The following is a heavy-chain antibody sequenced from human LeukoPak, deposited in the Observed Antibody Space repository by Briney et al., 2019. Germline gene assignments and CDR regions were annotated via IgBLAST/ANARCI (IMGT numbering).Heavy chain of an antibody. CDR1: GFTVSSNY. Sequence: GGSLRLSCAASGFTVSSNYMSWVRQAPGKGLEWVSVIFSGGSTYYADSVKGRFTISRDNSKNTLYLQMNSLRVEDTAVYYCAKGSSVWFGELLLEFWGQGTLVTVSS. CDR3: AKGSSVWFGELLLEF. V-gene: IGHV3-53*01. J-gene: IGHJ4*02. CDR2: IFSGGST. D-gene: IGHD3-10*01.